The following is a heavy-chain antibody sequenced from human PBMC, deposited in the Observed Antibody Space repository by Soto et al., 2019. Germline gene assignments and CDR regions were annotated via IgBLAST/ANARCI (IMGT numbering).Heavy chain of an antibody. CDR1: GGSLSSGDYY. Sequence: QVQLQESGPGLVKPSQTLSLTCTVSGGSLSSGDYYWSWIRQPPGKGLEWIGYIDYTGTFYSPSLKGRGSMSVDTSKNQFSLNLTSMTAADTAVYYCARGAHFGYFDYWGQGALVTVSS. J-gene: IGHJ4*02. D-gene: IGHD3-3*02. V-gene: IGHV4-30-4*01. CDR3: ARGAHFGYFDY. CDR2: IDYTGT.